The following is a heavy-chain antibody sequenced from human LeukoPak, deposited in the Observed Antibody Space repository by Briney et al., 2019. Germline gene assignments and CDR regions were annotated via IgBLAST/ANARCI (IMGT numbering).Heavy chain of an antibody. V-gene: IGHV3-15*01. Sequence: AGESLKISCAASGFTFSNAWMSWVRQAPGKGLEWVGRIKSKTDGGTTDYAAPVKGRFTISRDNAKNSLYLQMNSLRAEDTAVYYCAKLSRYCTNGVCYGGNWFDPWGQGTLVTVSS. CDR3: AKLSRYCTNGVCYGGNWFDP. D-gene: IGHD2-8*01. CDR1: GFTFSNAW. CDR2: IKSKTDGGTT. J-gene: IGHJ5*02.